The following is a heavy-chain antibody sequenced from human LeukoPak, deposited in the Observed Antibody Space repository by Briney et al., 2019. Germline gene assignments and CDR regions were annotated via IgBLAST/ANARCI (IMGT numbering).Heavy chain of an antibody. CDR3: ARPCSLGSYSGFDY. CDR1: GDSINAYY. CDR2: FYYSGTT. Sequence: SETLSLTCTVSGDSINAYYWGWIRQPPGKGLEWIGSFYYSGTTSYNPSLGTRVTISVDTSKNQFSLELTSVTAADTAVYYCARPCSLGSYSGFDYWGQGTLVTVSS. D-gene: IGHD3-10*01. V-gene: IGHV4-59*05. J-gene: IGHJ4*02.